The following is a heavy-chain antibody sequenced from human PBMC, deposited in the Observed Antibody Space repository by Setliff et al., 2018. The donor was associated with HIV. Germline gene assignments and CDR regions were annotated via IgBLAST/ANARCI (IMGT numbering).Heavy chain of an antibody. J-gene: IGHJ1*01. CDR2: IDPSGGST. Sequence: ASVKVSCKASGYSFTKYYMHWVRQAPGQGLEWMGTIDPSGGSTTYAQQLPRVTMTRDTSTRTVYIELSSLRSEDTAVYYYDSGGSLLGEYFQHWGQGTVVTVSS. V-gene: IGHV1-46*03. CDR1: GYSFTKYY. D-gene: IGHD2-15*01. CDR3: DSGGSLLGEYFQH.